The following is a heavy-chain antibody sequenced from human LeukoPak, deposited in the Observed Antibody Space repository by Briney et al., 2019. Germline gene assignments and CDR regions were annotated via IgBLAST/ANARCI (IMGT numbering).Heavy chain of an antibody. CDR2: IYHSGST. CDR1: GGSISSGGYS. CDR3: ARDLSLGVVTTYGMDV. Sequence: SQTLSLTCAVSGGSISSGGYSWSWIRQPPGKGLEWIGYIYHSGSTYYNPSLKSRVTISVDTSKNQFSLKLSSVTAADTAVYYCARDLSLGVVTTYGMDVWGQGTTVTVSS. V-gene: IGHV4-30-2*05. D-gene: IGHD3-3*01. J-gene: IGHJ6*02.